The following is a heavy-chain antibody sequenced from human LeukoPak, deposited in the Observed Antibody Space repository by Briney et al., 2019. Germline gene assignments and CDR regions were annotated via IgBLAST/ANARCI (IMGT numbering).Heavy chain of an antibody. CDR1: GGTFSSYA. D-gene: IGHD6-13*01. Sequence: SVKVSCKASGGTFSSYANSWVRQAPGQGLEWMGGIIPIFGTANYAQKFQGRVTITADESTSTAYMELSSLRSEDTAVYYCARETAIAAADPFDYWGQGTLVTVSS. CDR2: IIPIFGTA. V-gene: IGHV1-69*13. J-gene: IGHJ4*02. CDR3: ARETAIAAADPFDY.